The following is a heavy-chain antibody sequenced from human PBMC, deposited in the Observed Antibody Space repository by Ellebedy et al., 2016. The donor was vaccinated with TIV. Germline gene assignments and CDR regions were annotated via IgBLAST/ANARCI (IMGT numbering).Heavy chain of an antibody. V-gene: IGHV4-38-2*02. Sequence: MPSETLSLTCTVSGYSISSGYFWGWIRQSPGKGLEWIGSIYHSGDTYYTPSLKSRVTISVDTSKNQLSLKLNSVTAADTAVYYCARGRGSGYDLWYWFDPWGQGTLVTVSS. D-gene: IGHD5-12*01. CDR3: ARGRGSGYDLWYWFDP. CDR2: IYHSGDT. J-gene: IGHJ5*02. CDR1: GYSISSGYF.